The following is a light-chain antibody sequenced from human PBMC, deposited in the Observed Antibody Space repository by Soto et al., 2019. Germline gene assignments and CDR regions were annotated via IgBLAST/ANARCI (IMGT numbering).Light chain of an antibody. Sequence: QSALIQPPSVSGSPGQSVTISCTGTSSDVGSYDYVSWYQQHPGTVPKPMIYNVTTQPSGVPDRFSGSRSGNSASMTISGLQAEDEADYYCYSYTSSATHVFATGTKLTVL. CDR2: NVT. CDR1: SSDVGSYDY. J-gene: IGLJ1*01. V-gene: IGLV2-11*01. CDR3: YSYTSSATHV.